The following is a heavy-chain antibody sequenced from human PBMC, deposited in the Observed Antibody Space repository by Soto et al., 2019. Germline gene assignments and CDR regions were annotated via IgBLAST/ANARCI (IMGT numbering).Heavy chain of an antibody. CDR3: AAATDWRLDY. J-gene: IGHJ4*02. CDR1: GDSISSNHW. D-gene: IGHD3-9*01. V-gene: IGHV4-4*02. Sequence: QVQLQESGPGLVKPSGTLSLTCAVSGDSISSNHWWSWVRQPPGKGLEWIGEIYHSGSTNHNPSLKRRVTISVDKSKIHVTLNLSSVTAADTAVYHCAAATDWRLDYWGQGTLVTVSS. CDR2: IYHSGST.